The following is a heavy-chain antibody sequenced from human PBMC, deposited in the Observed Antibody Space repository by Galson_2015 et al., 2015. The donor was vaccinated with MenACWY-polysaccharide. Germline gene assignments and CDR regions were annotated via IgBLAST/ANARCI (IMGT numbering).Heavy chain of an antibody. Sequence: SLRLSCAASGFTSSSYWIHWVRQLPGKGLMWVSRIHSDGATRGYADSVKGRFTISRDDAKTTVFLQMNSLSAEDTAVYYCTRVTSCYYWGSFDSWGQGILVTVSS. CDR2: IHSDGATR. CDR1: GFTSSSYW. J-gene: IGHJ4*02. D-gene: IGHD3-22*01. CDR3: TRVTSCYYWGSFDS. V-gene: IGHV3-74*01.